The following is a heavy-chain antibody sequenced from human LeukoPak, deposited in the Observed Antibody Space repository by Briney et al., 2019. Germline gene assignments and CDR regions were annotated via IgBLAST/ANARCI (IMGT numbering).Heavy chain of an antibody. CDR2: IHNSGDKT. CDR3: AKETGGDWGYFEY. V-gene: IGHV3-23*01. Sequence: GGSLRLSCAASGITFGTYAMTWVRQAPGKGLEWVSSIHNSGDKTFYSDSVQGRFTISRDNSKSTVYLQMNSLRADDTALYYCAKETGGDWGYFEYWGQGILVTVSS. J-gene: IGHJ4*02. D-gene: IGHD2-21*01. CDR1: GITFGTYA.